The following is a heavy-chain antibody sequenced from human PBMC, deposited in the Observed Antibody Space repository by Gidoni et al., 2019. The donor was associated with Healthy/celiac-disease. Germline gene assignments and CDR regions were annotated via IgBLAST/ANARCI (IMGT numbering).Heavy chain of an antibody. CDR3: VSGDFVAATDY. Sequence: QLQLQESGPGLVKPSETLSLTCTVSGGSISSSSYYWGWIRQPPGKGLEWIGSIYYSGSTYYNPSLKSRVTISVDTSKNQFSLKLSSVTAADTAVYYCVSGDFVAATDYWGQGTLVTVSS. V-gene: IGHV4-39*01. CDR2: IYYSGST. J-gene: IGHJ4*02. D-gene: IGHD2-15*01. CDR1: GGSISSSSYY.